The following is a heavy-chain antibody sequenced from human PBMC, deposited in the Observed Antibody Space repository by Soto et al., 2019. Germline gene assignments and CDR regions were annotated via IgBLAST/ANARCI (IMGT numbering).Heavy chain of an antibody. V-gene: IGHV3-23*01. CDR1: GFTLSAHA. CDR3: AKADGCAAGTCYTGTYWYFDV. CDR2: ISGRGDKT. J-gene: IGHJ2*01. D-gene: IGHD2-2*02. Sequence: EVQLLESGGGLVQPGGSLSLSCAASGFTLSAHAMNWFRQAPGKGPEWVSTISGRGDKTFYADSVKGRFTISRDDSKNTLYLQMNSLRAEDTAVYYCAKADGCAAGTCYTGTYWYFDVWGRGTLVTVSS.